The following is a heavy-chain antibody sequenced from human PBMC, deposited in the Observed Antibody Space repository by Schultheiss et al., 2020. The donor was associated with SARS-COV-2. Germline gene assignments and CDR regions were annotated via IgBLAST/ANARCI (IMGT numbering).Heavy chain of an antibody. CDR2: IHYSGST. CDR1: GGSISSSSYY. D-gene: IGHD3-10*01. V-gene: IGHV4-39*01. Sequence: SQTLSLTCTVSGGSISSSSYYWGWIRQPPGKGLEWIGSIHYSGSTYYNPSLKSRVTISVDTSKNQFSLRLTSVTAADTALYYCARHTMVRAVITPIDYWGQGTLVTVSS. J-gene: IGHJ4*02. CDR3: ARHTMVRAVITPIDY.